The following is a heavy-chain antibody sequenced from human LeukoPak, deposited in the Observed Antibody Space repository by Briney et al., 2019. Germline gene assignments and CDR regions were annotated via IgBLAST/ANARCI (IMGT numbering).Heavy chain of an antibody. CDR1: GGTFRSYA. CDR3: ASPITGDAFDI. CDR2: IIPILGIA. V-gene: IGHV1-69*04. Sequence: SVKVSCKASGGTFRSYAISWVRQAAGQGLEWMGRIIPILGIANYAQKFQGRVTITADKSTSTAYMELSSLRSEDTAVYYCASPITGDAFDIWGQGTMVTVSS. J-gene: IGHJ3*02.